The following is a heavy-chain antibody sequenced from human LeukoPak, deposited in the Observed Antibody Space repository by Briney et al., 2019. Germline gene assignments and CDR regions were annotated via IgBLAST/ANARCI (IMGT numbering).Heavy chain of an antibody. J-gene: IGHJ4*02. CDR1: GGTFSSYT. Sequence: ASVKVSCKASGGTFSSYTISWVRQAPGQGLEWMGRIIPILGIADYAQKFQGRVTITADKSTSTAYMELSSLRSEDTAVYYCARVYYGSGSYQGGFDYWGQGTLVTVSS. V-gene: IGHV1-69*02. D-gene: IGHD3-10*01. CDR2: IIPILGIA. CDR3: ARVYYGSGSYQGGFDY.